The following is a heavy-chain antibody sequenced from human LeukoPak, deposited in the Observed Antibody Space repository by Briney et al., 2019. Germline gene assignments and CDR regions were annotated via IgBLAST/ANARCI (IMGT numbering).Heavy chain of an antibody. V-gene: IGHV3-9*01. J-gene: IGHJ4*02. CDR2: ISWNSGSI. D-gene: IGHD3-3*01. CDR3: AKDISPFSDFWSGSVFDY. CDR1: GFTFDDYA. Sequence: PGGSLRLSCAASGFTFDDYAMHWVRQAPGKGLEWVSGISWNSGSIGYADSVKGRFTISRDNAKNSLYLQMNSLRTEDTALYYCAKDISPFSDFWSGSVFDYWGQGTLVTVSS.